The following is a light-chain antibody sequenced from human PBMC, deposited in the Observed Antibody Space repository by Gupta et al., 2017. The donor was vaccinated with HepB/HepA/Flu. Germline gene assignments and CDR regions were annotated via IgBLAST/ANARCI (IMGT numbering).Light chain of an antibody. CDR2: NAR. Sequence: QAVVTQEPSLTVSPGGTVTPTCGPSTGTVTSCHYPYRFHHKPDQTLTLLLYNARTRHALAPARCSSSLLGGKAVLTLSGSQPEDEAEYYCLLEYNTIRVFGGGTKLTVL. V-gene: IGLV7-46*01. CDR3: LLEYNTIRV. CDR1: TGTVTSCHY. J-gene: IGLJ2*01.